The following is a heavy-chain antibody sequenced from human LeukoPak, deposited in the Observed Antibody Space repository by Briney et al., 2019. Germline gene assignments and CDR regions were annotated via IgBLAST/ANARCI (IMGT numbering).Heavy chain of an antibody. CDR1: GFTFSSYW. CDR3: ARELVPAYYYGMDV. CDR2: INSDGSST. Sequence: GGSLRLSCAASGFTFSSYWMHWVRQAPGKGLAWVSRINSDGSSTSYADSVKGRFTISRDNAKNTLYLQMNSLRAEDTAVYYCARELVPAYYYGMDVWGKGTTVTVSS. V-gene: IGHV3-74*01. J-gene: IGHJ6*04.